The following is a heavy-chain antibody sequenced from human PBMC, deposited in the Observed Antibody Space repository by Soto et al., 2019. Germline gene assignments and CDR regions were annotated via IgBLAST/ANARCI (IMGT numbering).Heavy chain of an antibody. CDR3: ARDPSDCSSTSCWGYYAPGV. CDR2: ISSSGTYI. CDR1: GFTFSTYS. Sequence: GGSLRLSCAASGFTFSTYSMNWVRQAPGKGLEWVSSISSSGTYIHYADSLKGRFTISRDNAKNSLYLQMISLRAEDTAVYYCARDPSDCSSTSCWGYYAPGVWGQGTTVTVSS. V-gene: IGHV3-21*01. J-gene: IGHJ6*02. D-gene: IGHD2-2*01.